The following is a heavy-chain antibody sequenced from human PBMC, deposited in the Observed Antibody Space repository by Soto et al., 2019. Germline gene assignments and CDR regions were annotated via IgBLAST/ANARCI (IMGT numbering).Heavy chain of an antibody. J-gene: IGHJ6*02. V-gene: IGHV3-30*18. D-gene: IGHD5-18*01. Sequence: GGSLRLSCAASGFTFNSYGMHWVRQAPGKGLEWVAVISYDGSNKYYADSVKGRFTISRDNSKNTLYLQMNSLRAEDTAVYYCAKAATAMGEYYYYYYGMDVWGQGTTVTVSS. CDR1: GFTFNSYG. CDR3: AKAATAMGEYYYYYYGMDV. CDR2: ISYDGSNK.